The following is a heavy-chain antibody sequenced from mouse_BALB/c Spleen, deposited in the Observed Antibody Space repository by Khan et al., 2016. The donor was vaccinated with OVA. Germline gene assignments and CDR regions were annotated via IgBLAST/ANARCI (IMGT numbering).Heavy chain of an antibody. CDR1: GYTFTNYG. V-gene: IGHV9-3-1*01. D-gene: IGHD2-4*01. CDR3: TRRISYFALDY. CDR2: INTYTGEP. Sequence: QIQLVQSGPELKKPGETVKISCKASGYTFTNYGMNWVKQAPGKGLKWMGWINTYTGEPTYADDFEGRFASSLETSASTAYLQINNLKNEDTATYFCTRRISYFALDYWGQGTSVTVSS. J-gene: IGHJ4*01.